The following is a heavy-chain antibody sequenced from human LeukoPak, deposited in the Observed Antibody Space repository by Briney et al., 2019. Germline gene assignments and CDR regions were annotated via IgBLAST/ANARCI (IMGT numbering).Heavy chain of an antibody. V-gene: IGHV4-59*01. CDR1: GGSISSYY. CDR3: ARLVPTYYDILTGPRGWFDP. D-gene: IGHD3-9*01. Sequence: SETLSLTCTVSGGSISSYYWSWIRQPPGKGVEWIGYIYYSGSTNYNPSLKSRVTISVDTSKNQFSLKLSSVTAADTAVYYCARLVPTYYDILTGPRGWFDPWGQGTLVTVSS. J-gene: IGHJ5*02. CDR2: IYYSGST.